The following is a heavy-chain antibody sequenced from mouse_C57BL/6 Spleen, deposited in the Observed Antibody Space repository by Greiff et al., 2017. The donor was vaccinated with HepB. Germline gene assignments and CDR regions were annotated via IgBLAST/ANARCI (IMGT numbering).Heavy chain of an antibody. Sequence: EVQLQQSGAELVRPGASVKLSCKASGFNIKDDYMHWVKQRPEQGLEWIGWIDPENGDTEYASKFQGKATITADTSSNTAYLQLSSLTSEDTAVYYCTCLHTVAYWGQGTLVTVSA. J-gene: IGHJ3*01. CDR1: GFNIKDDY. CDR3: TCLHTVAY. V-gene: IGHV14-4*01. CDR2: IDPENGDT. D-gene: IGHD2-10*01.